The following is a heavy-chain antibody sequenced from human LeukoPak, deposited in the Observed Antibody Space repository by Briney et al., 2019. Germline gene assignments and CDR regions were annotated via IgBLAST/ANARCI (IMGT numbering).Heavy chain of an antibody. J-gene: IGHJ4*02. CDR3: ARVPPYYYDSSGYYHLDY. CDR2: ISPNSGGT. CDR1: GYTFTGYY. Sequence: ASVKVSCKASGYTFTGYYMHWVRQAPGQGLEWMGWISPNSGGTNYAQKFQGRVTMTRDTSISTAYMELSRLRSDDTAVYYCARVPPYYYDSSGYYHLDYWGQGTLITVSS. D-gene: IGHD3-22*01. V-gene: IGHV1-2*02.